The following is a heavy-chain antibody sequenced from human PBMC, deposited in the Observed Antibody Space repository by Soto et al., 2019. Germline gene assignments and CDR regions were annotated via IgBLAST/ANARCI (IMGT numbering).Heavy chain of an antibody. CDR1: GGSITNSDFY. J-gene: IGHJ4*02. CDR3: AREDCTVGYCFFDY. Sequence: PSETLSLTCAVSGGSITNSDFYWDWVRQPPGKGLEWIGSVYYTGSTNFNPSLKGRVTISVDTSANQFYLRLSSVTAADTAVYYCAREDCTVGYCFFDYWGQGXPVTVSS. V-gene: IGHV4-39*01. D-gene: IGHD2-8*02. CDR2: VYYTGST.